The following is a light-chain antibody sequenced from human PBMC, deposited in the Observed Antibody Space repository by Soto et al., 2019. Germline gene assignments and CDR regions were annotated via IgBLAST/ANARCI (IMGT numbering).Light chain of an antibody. CDR2: GVS. CDR3: QLYGRSQFT. V-gene: IGKV3-20*01. Sequence: EIVLTQSPGTLSLSPGERAALSCRASEAISSTFLAWYQQKPGQAPRLLIYGVSSRAAGIPDRFSGSGSGTDFTLTISRLEPEDFAVYYCQLYGRSQFTFGPGTRVDIK. CDR1: EAISSTF. J-gene: IGKJ3*01.